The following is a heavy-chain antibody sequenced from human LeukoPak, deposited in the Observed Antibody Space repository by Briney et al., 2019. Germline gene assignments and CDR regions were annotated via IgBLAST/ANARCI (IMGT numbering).Heavy chain of an antibody. CDR2: INHSGST. Sequence: PSETLSLTCAVYGGSFSGYYRSWIRQPPGKGLEWIGGINHSGSTNYNPSLKSRVTISVDTSKNQFSLKLSSVTAADTAVYYCARAPGYSSSSGGLDPWGQGTLVTVSS. CDR3: ARAPGYSSSSGGLDP. J-gene: IGHJ5*02. CDR1: GGSFSGYY. D-gene: IGHD6-6*01. V-gene: IGHV4-34*01.